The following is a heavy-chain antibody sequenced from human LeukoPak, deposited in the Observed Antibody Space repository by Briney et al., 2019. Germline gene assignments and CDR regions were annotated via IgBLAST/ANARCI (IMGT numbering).Heavy chain of an antibody. CDR3: ANRGGYCSSTSCYTDY. D-gene: IGHD2-2*01. CDR1: GFTFSSYA. Sequence: GGSLRLSCAASGFTFSSYAMSWVRQAPGKGLEWVSAISGSGGSTYYADSVKGRFTISRDNSKNTLYLQMSSLRVEDTAVYYCANRGGYCSSTSCYTDYWGQGTLVTVSS. CDR2: ISGSGGST. J-gene: IGHJ4*02. V-gene: IGHV3-23*01.